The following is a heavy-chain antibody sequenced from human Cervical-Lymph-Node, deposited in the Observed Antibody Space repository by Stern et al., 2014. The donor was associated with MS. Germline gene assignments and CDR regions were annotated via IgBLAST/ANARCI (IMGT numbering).Heavy chain of an antibody. D-gene: IGHD2/OR15-2a*01. Sequence: VQLVQSGGGLVKPGGSLRLSCAASGFMFRTYNMNWVRQAPGKGLGWVSAISSSSNYIYYADSVRGRFTISRDNAKNSLYLQMNSLRAEDTAVYYCARDDELYGLDYWGQGTLVTVSS. CDR2: ISSSSNYI. J-gene: IGHJ4*02. CDR1: GFMFRTYN. CDR3: ARDDELYGLDY. V-gene: IGHV3-21*01.